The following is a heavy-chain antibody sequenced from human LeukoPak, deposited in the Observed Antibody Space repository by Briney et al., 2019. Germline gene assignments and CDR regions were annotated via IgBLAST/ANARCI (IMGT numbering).Heavy chain of an antibody. D-gene: IGHD2-2*01. Sequence: GESLHISCKGSGYSFTSYWIGWVRQMPGKGLEWMGIIYPGDSDTRSSPSFQGHITLSADKTTSTAYLQWSSLKGSDTAMYYCARQEGYCSSTSCYVGRYFDYWGQGTLVTVSS. V-gene: IGHV5-51*01. CDR1: GYSFTSYW. CDR2: IYPGDSDT. CDR3: ARQEGYCSSTSCYVGRYFDY. J-gene: IGHJ4*02.